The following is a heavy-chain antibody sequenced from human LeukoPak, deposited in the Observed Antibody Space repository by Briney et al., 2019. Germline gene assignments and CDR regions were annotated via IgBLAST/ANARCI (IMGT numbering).Heavy chain of an antibody. Sequence: PGGSLRLSCAASGSTFSSYAMHWVRQAPGKGLEWVAVISYDGSNKYYADSVKGRFTISRDNSKNTLYLQMNSLRAEDTAVYYCARGRDGYNGGDAFDIWGQGTMVTVSS. J-gene: IGHJ3*02. V-gene: IGHV3-30*01. CDR2: ISYDGSNK. CDR1: GSTFSSYA. CDR3: ARGRDGYNGGDAFDI. D-gene: IGHD5-24*01.